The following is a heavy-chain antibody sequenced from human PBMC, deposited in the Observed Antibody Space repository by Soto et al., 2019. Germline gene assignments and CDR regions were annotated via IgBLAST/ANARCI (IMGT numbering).Heavy chain of an antibody. CDR3: AKDRAGYCSGGSCHPVGDY. D-gene: IGHD2-15*01. Sequence: QVQLVESGGGVVQPGRSLRLSCAASGFTFSSYGMHWVRQAPGKGLEWVAVISYDGSNKYYADSVKGRFTISRDNSKNTLYLQMNSLRAEDTAVYYCAKDRAGYCSGGSCHPVGDYWGQGTLVTVSS. J-gene: IGHJ4*02. CDR2: ISYDGSNK. V-gene: IGHV3-30*18. CDR1: GFTFSSYG.